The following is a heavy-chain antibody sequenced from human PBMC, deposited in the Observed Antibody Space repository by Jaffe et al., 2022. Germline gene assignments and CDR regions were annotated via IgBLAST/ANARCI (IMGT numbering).Heavy chain of an antibody. CDR1: GFTFSSYA. D-gene: IGHD2-2*01. CDR2: ISGSGGST. J-gene: IGHJ4*02. CDR3: AKIPAQLPTGNYYFDY. Sequence: EVQLLESGGGLVQPGGSLRLSCAASGFTFSSYAMSWVRQAPGKGLEWVSAISGSGGSTYYADSVKGRFTISRDNSKNTLYLQMNSLRAEDTAVYYCAKIPAQLPTGNYYFDYWGQGTLVTVSS. V-gene: IGHV3-23*01.